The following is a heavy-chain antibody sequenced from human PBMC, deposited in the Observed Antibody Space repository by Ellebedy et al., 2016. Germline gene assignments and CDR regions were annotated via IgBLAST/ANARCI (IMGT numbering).Heavy chain of an antibody. CDR2: ISTYNGNT. CDR3: ATTLTSTVTHFDY. V-gene: IGHV1-18*01. Sequence: ASVKVSXXASGYTFTTSGISWVRQAPGQGLEWMGWISTYNGNTNYAQKFQGRVTMTTDTSTSTAYMELRSLRSDDTAVYYCATTLTSTVTHFDYWGQGTLVTVSS. J-gene: IGHJ4*02. CDR1: GYTFTTSG. D-gene: IGHD4-17*01.